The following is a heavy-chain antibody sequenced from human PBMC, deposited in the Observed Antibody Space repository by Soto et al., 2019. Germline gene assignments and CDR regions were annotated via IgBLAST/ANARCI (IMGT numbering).Heavy chain of an antibody. CDR2: IIPFFGTP. D-gene: IGHD3-3*01. Sequence: QLVQSGAEVKKPGSSVKVSCKTSGGTFSNYAISWVRQAPGQGLEWMGGIIPFFGTPNYAQNFQGRVTITADKSTSTAYMELSSLRPDDTAVYYCAKDNGGYYSHIDSWGQGTLVTVSS. J-gene: IGHJ4*02. CDR1: GGTFSNYA. CDR3: AKDNGGYYSHIDS. V-gene: IGHV1-69*06.